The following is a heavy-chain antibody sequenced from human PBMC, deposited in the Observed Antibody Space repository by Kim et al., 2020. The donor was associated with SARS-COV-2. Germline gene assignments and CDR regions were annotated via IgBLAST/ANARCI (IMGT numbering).Heavy chain of an antibody. CDR1: GGSFSGYY. D-gene: IGHD3-10*01. Sequence: SETLSLTCAVYGGSFSGYYWSWIRQPPGKGLEWIGEINHSGSTNYNPSLKSRVTISVDTSKNQFSLKLSSVTAADTAVYYCARFPRYYGSAKIDYWGQGTLVTVSS. CDR2: INHSGST. CDR3: ARFPRYYGSAKIDY. J-gene: IGHJ4*02. V-gene: IGHV4-34*01.